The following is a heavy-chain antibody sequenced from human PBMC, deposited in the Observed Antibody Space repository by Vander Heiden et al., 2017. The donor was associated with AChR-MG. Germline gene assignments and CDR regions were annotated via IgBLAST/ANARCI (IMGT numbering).Heavy chain of an antibody. CDR2: IWYDGSNK. Sequence: QVQLVESGGGVVQPGRSLRLSWAAPGFRYGSYGRHWVRQAPGKGLEWVAVIWYDGSNKYYADSVKGRFTISRDNSKNTLYLQMSSLRAEDTAVYYCARDSSGWPPGGMDVWGQGTTVTVSS. D-gene: IGHD6-19*01. CDR1: GFRYGSYG. CDR3: ARDSSGWPPGGMDV. V-gene: IGHV3-33*01. J-gene: IGHJ6*02.